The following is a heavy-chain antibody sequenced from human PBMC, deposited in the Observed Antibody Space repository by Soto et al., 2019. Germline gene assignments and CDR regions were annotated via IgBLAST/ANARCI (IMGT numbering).Heavy chain of an antibody. CDR2: MSHSGGT. CDR1: GGFVSSGSYY. CDR3: ARVERGTATTVVDAFDI. Sequence: QVQLQQWGAGLLKPSETLSLTCAVYGGFVSSGSYYWSWIRQPPGKGLEWIGEMSHSGGTHFNPSLKSRVTISVDTSKNQVSLKMSSVTAADTALYYCARVERGTATTVVDAFDIWGPGTMVTVSS. D-gene: IGHD1-1*01. J-gene: IGHJ3*02. V-gene: IGHV4-34*01.